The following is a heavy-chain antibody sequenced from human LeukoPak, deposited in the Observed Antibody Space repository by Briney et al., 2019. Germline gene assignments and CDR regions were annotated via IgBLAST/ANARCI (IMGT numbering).Heavy chain of an antibody. V-gene: IGHV4-39*01. CDR3: ARRLGSSADGILKYYFDY. Sequence: PSETLSLTCTVSGVSIISPNYYWGWFRQPPGKGLQWIASVFYTGTTRHNPSLKSRVTISVDTSKNEFSLSLSSVTAEDTAMYYCARRLGSSADGILKYYFDYWGQGTLVTVSS. CDR2: VFYTGTT. CDR1: GVSIISPNYY. D-gene: IGHD6-13*01. J-gene: IGHJ4*02.